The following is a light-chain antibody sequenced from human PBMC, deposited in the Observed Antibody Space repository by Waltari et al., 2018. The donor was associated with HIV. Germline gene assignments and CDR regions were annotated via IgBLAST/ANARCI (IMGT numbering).Light chain of an antibody. Sequence: EIVMTQSPDTLALSLGQRATITCKSSQRLFLSSTRKNYLAWYQQKPGQPPKLLIYGASTRESGVPDRFSGSGSGTDFTLTITSLQAEDVAVYFCQQYYSTPQTFGPGTKLDIK. CDR3: QQYYSTPQT. J-gene: IGKJ3*01. CDR2: GAS. V-gene: IGKV4-1*01. CDR1: QRLFLSSTRKNY.